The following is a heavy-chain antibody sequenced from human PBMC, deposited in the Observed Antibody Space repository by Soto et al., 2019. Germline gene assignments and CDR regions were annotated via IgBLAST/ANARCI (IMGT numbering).Heavy chain of an antibody. CDR1: GGSVSSGSYY. J-gene: IGHJ6*02. Sequence: PSETLSLTCTVSGGSVSSGSYYWSWIRQPPGKGLEWIGYTYYSGSTNYNPSLKSRVTISVDTSKNQFSLKLSSVTAADTAVYYCARDGGDIVVVPAAEPSYSYGMDVWGQGPTVTVS. V-gene: IGHV4-61*01. CDR2: TYYSGST. CDR3: ARDGGDIVVVPAAEPSYSYGMDV. D-gene: IGHD2-2*01.